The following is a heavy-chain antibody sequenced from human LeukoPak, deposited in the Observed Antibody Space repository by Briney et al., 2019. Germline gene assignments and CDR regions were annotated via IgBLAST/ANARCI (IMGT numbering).Heavy chain of an antibody. CDR1: GFTFSSYG. J-gene: IGHJ4*02. Sequence: PGGSLRLSCAASGFTFSSYGISWVRQAPGRGLEWVSAISGSGGSTYYADSVKGRFTISRDNSKNTLYLQMNSLRAEDTAVYYCAKCSEPVPWIRGVILPDFDYWGQGTLVTVSS. D-gene: IGHD3-10*01. CDR3: AKCSEPVPWIRGVILPDFDY. V-gene: IGHV3-23*01. CDR2: ISGSGGST.